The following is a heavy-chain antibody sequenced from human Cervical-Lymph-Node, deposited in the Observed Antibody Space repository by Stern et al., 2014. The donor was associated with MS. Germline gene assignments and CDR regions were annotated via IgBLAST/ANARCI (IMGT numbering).Heavy chain of an antibody. J-gene: IGHJ4*02. V-gene: IGHV3-11*06. CDR1: GFTFSDYY. CDR2: ISSSSSYT. CDR3: ARVRLDWLFWNLDY. D-gene: IGHD3-9*01. Sequence: QVQLVQSGGGLVKPGGSLRLSCAASGFTFSDYYMSWIRQAPGKGLEWVSYISSSSSYTNYADSVKGRFTISRDNAKNSLYLQMNSLRAEDTAVYYCARVRLDWLFWNLDYWGQGTLVTVSS.